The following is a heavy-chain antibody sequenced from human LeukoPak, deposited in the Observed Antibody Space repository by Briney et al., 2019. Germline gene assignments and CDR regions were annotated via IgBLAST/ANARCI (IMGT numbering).Heavy chain of an antibody. D-gene: IGHD5-24*01. Sequence: SETLSLTCTVSGGSISSYYWSWIRQPPGKGLEWIGYVYYSGSTKYNPSLKSRVTISVDTSKNQFSLRLSSVTAADTAVYYCARLRWDGYSRYFDYWGRGTLVTVSS. CDR2: VYYSGST. CDR1: GGSISSYY. V-gene: IGHV4-59*01. J-gene: IGHJ4*02. CDR3: ARLRWDGYSRYFDY.